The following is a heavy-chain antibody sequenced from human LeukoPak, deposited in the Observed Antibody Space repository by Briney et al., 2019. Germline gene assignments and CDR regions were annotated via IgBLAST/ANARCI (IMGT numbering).Heavy chain of an antibody. Sequence: QPGGSLRLSCVASGFTFSNYWMSWVRQAPGKGLEWVANVKQDGSEQYYVDSVKGRFTVSRDNAKNSLHLQMNSLRAEDTAVYYCATVSPYDYWGQGTLVTVSS. CDR2: VKQDGSEQ. J-gene: IGHJ4*02. D-gene: IGHD5/OR15-5a*01. CDR1: GFTFSNYW. V-gene: IGHV3-7*03. CDR3: ATVSPYDY.